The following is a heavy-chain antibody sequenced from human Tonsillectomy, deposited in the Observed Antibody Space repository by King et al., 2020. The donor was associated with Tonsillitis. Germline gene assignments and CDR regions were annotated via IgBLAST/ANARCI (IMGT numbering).Heavy chain of an antibody. D-gene: IGHD1-7*01. Sequence: VQLVESGAEVQKPGASVKVSCKASGYSFTKYYLHWMRQAPGQSPEWMGVIDPNGGNTVYSQRFQGRISITSDTSTTTVYMDLTVLRSDDTAVYFCARLGAGTTGDFWGQGTPVTVSS. CDR2: IDPNGGNT. J-gene: IGHJ1*01. CDR1: GYSFTKYY. V-gene: IGHV1-46*01. CDR3: ARLGAGTTGDF.